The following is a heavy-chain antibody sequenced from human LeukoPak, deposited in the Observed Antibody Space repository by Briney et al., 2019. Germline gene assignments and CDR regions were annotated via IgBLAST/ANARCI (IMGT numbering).Heavy chain of an antibody. V-gene: IGHV4-59*01. CDR1: GGSISGDY. J-gene: IGHJ4*02. CDR2: IYYTKAP. Sequence: PSETLSLTCTVSGGSISGDYGSWIRHPPGKGLEWGAYIYYTKAPNYNPSLKSRAPISVNKPKKQFSLRLRPATTADTAVYYCARLQGDSTAILDSWGQGTLVSVSS. CDR3: ARLQGDSTAILDS. D-gene: IGHD2-21*01.